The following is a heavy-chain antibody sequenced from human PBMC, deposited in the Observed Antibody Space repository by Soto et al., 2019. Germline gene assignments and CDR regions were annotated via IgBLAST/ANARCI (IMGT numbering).Heavy chain of an antibody. V-gene: IGHV4-31*03. CDR2: IYYSGST. CDR1: GGSISSGDYY. D-gene: IGHD3-3*01. Sequence: QVQLQESGPGLVKPSQTLSLTCTVSGGSISSGDYYWSWIRQHPGKGLEWIGYIYYSGSTYYNPSLKSRGTISVDTSKHPCSLKLSCVTAADTAVYYCARWWSGSRQGFDPWGQGTLVTVSS. CDR3: ARWWSGSRQGFDP. J-gene: IGHJ5*02.